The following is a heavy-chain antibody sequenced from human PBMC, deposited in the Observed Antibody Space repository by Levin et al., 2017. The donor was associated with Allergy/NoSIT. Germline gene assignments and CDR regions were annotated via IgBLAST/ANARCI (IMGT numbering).Heavy chain of an antibody. D-gene: IGHD3-22*01. V-gene: IGHV1-24*01. J-gene: IGHJ2*01. CDR1: GYTLTELS. CDR2: FDPEDGET. Sequence: ASVKVSCKVSGYTLTELSMHWVRQAPGKGLEWMGGFDPEDGETIYAQKFQGRVTMTEDTSTDTAYMELSSLRSEDTAVYYCATEYYDSSGHHWYFDLWGRGTLVTVSS. CDR3: ATEYYDSSGHHWYFDL.